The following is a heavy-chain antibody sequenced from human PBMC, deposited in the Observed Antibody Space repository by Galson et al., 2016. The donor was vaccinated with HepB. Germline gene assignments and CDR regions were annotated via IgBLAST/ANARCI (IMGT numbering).Heavy chain of an antibody. Sequence: SLRLSCAASGFAFSSHWMHWVRQDLGKGLVWVSRINIDGTISNYADSVKGRFTTSRDNSKNTLYLQMNSLRAEDTAVYFCVRDHSVVPTTADHWFDPWGRGTLVTVSP. J-gene: IGHJ5*02. V-gene: IGHV3-74*01. D-gene: IGHD4-23*01. CDR2: INIDGTIS. CDR3: VRDHSVVPTTADHWFDP. CDR1: GFAFSSHW.